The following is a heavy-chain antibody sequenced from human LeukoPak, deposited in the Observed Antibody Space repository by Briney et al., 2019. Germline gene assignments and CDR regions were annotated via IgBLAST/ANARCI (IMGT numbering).Heavy chain of an antibody. CDR2: ISSSSSYI. D-gene: IGHD3-22*01. CDR1: GFTFSSYS. CDR3: ARGTYNSDSSGYYYGY. Sequence: GGSLRLSCAASGFTFSSYSMSWVRQAPGKGLKWVSSISSSSSYIYYADSVKGRFTISRDNAKNSLYLEMDTLRAEDTAVYYCARGTYNSDSSGYYYGYWGQGTLVTVSS. J-gene: IGHJ4*02. V-gene: IGHV3-21*01.